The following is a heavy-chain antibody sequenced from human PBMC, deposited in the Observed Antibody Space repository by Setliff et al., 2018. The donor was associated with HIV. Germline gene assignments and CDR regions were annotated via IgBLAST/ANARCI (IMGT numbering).Heavy chain of an antibody. CDR3: ARGKYSSGWYRWFDP. CDR2: ISVDGSST. Sequence: GGSLRLSCTASGFTFSDSVMHWVRQPPGKGLEWVAAISVDGSSTYYADSWKGRFTISRDNSKNTLHLQMNSLRADDTAAYYCARGKYSSGWYRWFDPWGQGTLVTVSS. D-gene: IGHD6-19*01. J-gene: IGHJ5*02. V-gene: IGHV3-30*07. CDR1: GFTFSDSV.